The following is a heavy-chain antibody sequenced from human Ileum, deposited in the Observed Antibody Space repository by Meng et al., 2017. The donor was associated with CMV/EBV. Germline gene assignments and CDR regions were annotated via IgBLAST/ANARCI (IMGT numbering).Heavy chain of an antibody. CDR3: ARLNYYDSREFDY. J-gene: IGHJ4*02. Sequence: QVELQVSGPGPVKPPCTRSRACRVSGGSIRNYYWSWIRQPAGKGLEWIGRIYTGGSPNYNPSLYSRVTMSLDTSKNQFSLKLNSVTAADTAVYYCARLNYYDSREFDYWGQGTLVTVSS. D-gene: IGHD3-22*01. CDR1: GGSIRNYY. CDR2: IYTGGSP. V-gene: IGHV4-4*07.